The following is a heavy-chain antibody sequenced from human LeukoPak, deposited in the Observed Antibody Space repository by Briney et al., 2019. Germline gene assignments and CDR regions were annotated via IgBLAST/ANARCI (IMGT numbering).Heavy chain of an antibody. CDR2: ISGSGGST. V-gene: IGHV3-23*01. D-gene: IGHD3-16*02. Sequence: GGSLRLSCAASGFPFSSHGMSWVRQAPGKGLEWVSAISGSGGSTYYADSVKGRFTISRDNSKNTLYLQMNSLRAEDTAVYYCAKDAAVITFGGVIVKDAFDIWGQGTMVTVSS. CDR1: GFPFSSHG. J-gene: IGHJ3*02. CDR3: AKDAAVITFGGVIVKDAFDI.